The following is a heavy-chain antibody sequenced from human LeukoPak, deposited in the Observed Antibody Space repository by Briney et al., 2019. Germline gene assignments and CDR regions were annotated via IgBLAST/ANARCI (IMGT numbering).Heavy chain of an antibody. Sequence: GGSLRLSCAASGFTLSSYWMHWVRQAPGKGLVWVSRINIDGSSTNYADSVKGRFTISRDNAKNTLYLQMNSLRAEDTAVYYCARAVYYGSGTYVPWGQGTLVNVAS. J-gene: IGHJ5*02. D-gene: IGHD3-10*01. CDR3: ARAVYYGSGTYVP. CDR2: INIDGSST. CDR1: GFTLSSYW. V-gene: IGHV3-74*01.